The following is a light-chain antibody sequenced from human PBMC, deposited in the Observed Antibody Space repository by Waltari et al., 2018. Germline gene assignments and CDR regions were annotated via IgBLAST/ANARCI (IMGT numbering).Light chain of an antibody. CDR1: ENISKY. Sequence: EIVLTQSPGTLSVSPGERATLSGRASENISKYLTWYQKKPGQAPRPLIYAASTTATGIPDRFSGSGFGTDFSLTISSLEPEDFAVYYCQHYVRLPVTFGQGTKVEIK. CDR2: AAS. J-gene: IGKJ1*01. CDR3: QHYVRLPVT. V-gene: IGKV3-20*01.